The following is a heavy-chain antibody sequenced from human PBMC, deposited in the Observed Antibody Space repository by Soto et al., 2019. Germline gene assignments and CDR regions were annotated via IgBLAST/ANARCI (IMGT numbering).Heavy chain of an antibody. V-gene: IGHV1-46*01. Sequence: QVQLMQSGAEVKKPGASVKVSCKASGNTFTNYYIHWVRQAPGQGLEWMGTVNPSGGHTTYSQNFQGRVTTTRDKSTSTLYMKLTSLTSDDTAVYYCARGGQVVVVTGAFDYWGQGTLVTVSS. D-gene: IGHD2-21*02. J-gene: IGHJ4*02. CDR2: VNPSGGHT. CDR3: ARGGQVVVVTGAFDY. CDR1: GNTFTNYY.